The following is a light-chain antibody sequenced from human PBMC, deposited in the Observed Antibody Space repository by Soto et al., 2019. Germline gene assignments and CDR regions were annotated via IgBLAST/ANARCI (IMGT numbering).Light chain of an antibody. CDR2: GAS. CDR3: QQYESSPNT. CDR1: QSISSTS. V-gene: IGKV3-20*01. Sequence: EIVLTQSPCTLSLSPGERATLSCRASQSISSTSLAWYHQKPGQAPRLLIYGASTRESGITSRFSGSGSATEFTLTISGLEPDDFAVYYCQQYESSPNTFGQGTKVEI. J-gene: IGKJ1*01.